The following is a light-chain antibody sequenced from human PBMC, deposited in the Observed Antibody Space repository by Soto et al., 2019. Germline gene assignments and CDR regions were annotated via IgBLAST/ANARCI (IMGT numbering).Light chain of an antibody. V-gene: IGKV1-5*03. CDR1: QTIDSW. CDR3: QQYNNWLT. CDR2: KAS. Sequence: DIQMTPSPSTLSASVGDRVTITFRASQTIDSWLAWYQQRPGKPPNLLIYKASTLASGVPSNFSGSGSGTEFTLTISSLQSEDFAVYYCQQYNNWLTFGGGTKVDIK. J-gene: IGKJ4*01.